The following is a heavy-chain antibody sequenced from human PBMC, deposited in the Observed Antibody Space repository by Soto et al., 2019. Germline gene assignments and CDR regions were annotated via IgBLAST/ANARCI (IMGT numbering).Heavy chain of an antibody. J-gene: IGHJ3*02. CDR2: ISAYNGNT. D-gene: IGHD1-26*01. V-gene: IGHV1-18*04. CDR1: GYTFTSYG. CDR3: AREPIKWEPRRDACDI. Sequence: QVQLVQSGAEVKKPGASVKVSCKASGYTFTSYGISWVRQAPGQGLEWMGWISAYNGNTNYAQKLQGRVTMTTDTSTSTADMELRSLRSDDTAVYYCAREPIKWEPRRDACDIWGQGTMVTVSS.